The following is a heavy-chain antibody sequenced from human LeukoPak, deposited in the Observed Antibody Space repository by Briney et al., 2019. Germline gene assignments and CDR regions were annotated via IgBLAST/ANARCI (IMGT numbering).Heavy chain of an antibody. J-gene: IGHJ4*02. V-gene: IGHV1-3*01. CDR1: GYIFTKYV. Sequence: ASVKVSCKASGYIFTKYVVHWVRQARGQRPDWMGWIKAGNGDTKYSQNFQGRLTITRDTSASTVYMELSSLTSEDTALYYCARDDCGDTCYPGGYWGQGTLVTVSS. D-gene: IGHD2-21*01. CDR3: ARDDCGDTCYPGGY. CDR2: IKAGNGDT.